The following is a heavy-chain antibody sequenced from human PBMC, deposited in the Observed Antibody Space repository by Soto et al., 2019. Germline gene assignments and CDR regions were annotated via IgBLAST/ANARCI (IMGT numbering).Heavy chain of an antibody. Sequence: LRLSCAASGFTFSSYAMSWVRQAPGKGLEWVSAISGSGGSTYHADSVKGRFTISRDNSKNTLYLQMNSLRAEDTAVYYCAKNGGTVAAENTNWFDPWGQGTLVTVSS. D-gene: IGHD2-15*01. J-gene: IGHJ5*02. CDR1: GFTFSSYA. V-gene: IGHV3-23*01. CDR3: AKNGGTVAAENTNWFDP. CDR2: ISGSGGST.